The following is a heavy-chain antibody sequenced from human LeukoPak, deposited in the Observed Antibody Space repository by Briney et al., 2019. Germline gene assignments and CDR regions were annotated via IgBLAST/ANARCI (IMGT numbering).Heavy chain of an antibody. V-gene: IGHV4-39*01. CDR2: IYYSGST. CDR3: ARRRTRDYYDSSGYYPSFDY. D-gene: IGHD3-22*01. Sequence: SETLSLTCTVSGGSISSSSYYWGWIRQPPGKGLEWIGSIYYSGSTYYNPSLKSRVTISVDTSKSQFSLKLSSVTAADTAVYYCARRRTRDYYDSSGYYPSFDYWGQGTLVTVSS. CDR1: GGSISSSSYY. J-gene: IGHJ4*02.